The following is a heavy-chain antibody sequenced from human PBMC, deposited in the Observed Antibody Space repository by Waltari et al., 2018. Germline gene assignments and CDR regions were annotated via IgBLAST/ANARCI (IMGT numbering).Heavy chain of an antibody. J-gene: IGHJ3*02. CDR1: GGSIRSGGYY. D-gene: IGHD3-3*01. V-gene: IGHV4-31*01. Sequence: QVQLQESGPGLVKPSQTLSLTCTVPGGSIRSGGYYWSWIRQHPGKGLEWIGYIYYSGSTYYNPSLKSLVTISVDTSKNQFSLKLSSVTAADTAVYYCARVWSGYAFDIWGQGTMVTVSS. CDR2: IYYSGST. CDR3: ARVWSGYAFDI.